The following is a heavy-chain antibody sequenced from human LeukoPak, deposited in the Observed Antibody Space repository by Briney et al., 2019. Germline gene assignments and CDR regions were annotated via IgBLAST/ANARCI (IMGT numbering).Heavy chain of an antibody. CDR1: GYTFTGYY. V-gene: IGHV1-2*02. J-gene: IGHJ4*02. D-gene: IGHD5-12*01. CDR2: IDPNSGGT. CDR3: ARPGGRPGYSGSDFDS. Sequence: ASVKVSCKASGYTFTGYYMHWVRQAPGQGLEWMGWIDPNSGGTRYAQNFQGRVTMTRDTSISTVYMELRRLRSDDRALYYCARPGGRPGYSGSDFDSWGQGTLVTVSS.